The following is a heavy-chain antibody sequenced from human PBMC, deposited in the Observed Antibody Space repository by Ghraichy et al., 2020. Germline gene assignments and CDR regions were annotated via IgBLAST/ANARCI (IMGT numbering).Heavy chain of an antibody. J-gene: IGHJ4*02. CDR1: GYSISSGYY. CDR3: ARQSGGSGYSYGYHYFDY. CDR2: IYHSGST. D-gene: IGHD5-18*01. V-gene: IGHV4-38-2*01. Sequence: SETLSLTCAVSGYSISSGYYWGWIRQPPGKGLEWIGSIYHSGSTYYNPSLKSRVTISVDTSKNQFSLKLSSVTAADTAVYYCARQSGGSGYSYGYHYFDYLGQGTLVTVSS.